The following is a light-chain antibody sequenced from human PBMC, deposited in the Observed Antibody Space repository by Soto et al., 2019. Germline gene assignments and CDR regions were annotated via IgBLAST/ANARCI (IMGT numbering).Light chain of an antibody. V-gene: IGLV1-40*01. Sequence: QSALTQPPSVSGAPGQRVTISCTGSSSNPPQGYDVHWFQQLPGTAPKLLIYGNSNRPSGVPDRFSGSKSGTSASLAITGLQAEDEADYYCQSYDSSLSGVVFGGGTKLTVL. CDR1: SSNPPQGYD. CDR3: QSYDSSLSGVV. CDR2: GNS. J-gene: IGLJ2*01.